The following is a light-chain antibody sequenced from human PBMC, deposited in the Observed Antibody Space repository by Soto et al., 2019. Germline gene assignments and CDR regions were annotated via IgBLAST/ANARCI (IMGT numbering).Light chain of an antibody. J-gene: IGKJ1*01. CDR3: QQYGTSPAT. V-gene: IGKV3-20*01. CDR1: QGVSSN. CDR2: GAS. Sequence: ERVMTQSPATLSVSPGERATLSFRSRQGVSSNLGWYQQKPGQPPRLLIYGASTRATGITDRFSGSVSGTDFTLIISGLEPEDFAVYYCQQYGTSPATFGQGTKVDIK.